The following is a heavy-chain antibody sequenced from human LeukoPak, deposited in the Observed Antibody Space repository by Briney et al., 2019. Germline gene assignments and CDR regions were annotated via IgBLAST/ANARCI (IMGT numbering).Heavy chain of an antibody. CDR1: GYTFTGYY. V-gene: IGHV1-2*02. J-gene: IGHJ6*03. CDR3: TSGDFWSGYPSPNYYYYMDV. D-gene: IGHD3-3*01. Sequence: GASVKVSCKASGYTFTGYYIHWVQQAPGQGLEWMGWINPNSGATNYAQKFQGRVTMTRDTSISTAYMELSRLISDDTAVYYCTSGDFWSGYPSPNYYYYMDVWGKGTTVTVSS. CDR2: INPNSGAT.